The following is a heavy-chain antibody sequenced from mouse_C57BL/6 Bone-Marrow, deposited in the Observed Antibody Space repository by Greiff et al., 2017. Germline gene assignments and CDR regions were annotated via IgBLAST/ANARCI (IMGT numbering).Heavy chain of an antibody. CDR3: ARRPITTVVADYFDY. CDR2: IDPSDSYT. J-gene: IGHJ2*01. CDR1: GYTFTSYW. V-gene: IGHV1-50*01. Sequence: QVQLQQPGAELVKPGASVKLSCKASGYTFTSYWMQWVQQRPGQGLEWIGEIDPSDSYTNYNQKFKGKATLTVDTSSSTAYMQLSSLTSEDSAVYYCARRPITTVVADYFDYWGQGTTLTVSA. D-gene: IGHD1-1*01.